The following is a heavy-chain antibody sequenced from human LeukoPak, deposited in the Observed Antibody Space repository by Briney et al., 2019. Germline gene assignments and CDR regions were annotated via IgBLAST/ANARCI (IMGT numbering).Heavy chain of an antibody. J-gene: IGHJ4*02. D-gene: IGHD3-10*01. CDR3: AKALRPHYYYGSGSYDY. V-gene: IGHV3-23*01. Sequence: GGSLRLSCAASGFTFSGYAMSWVRQAPGKGLGWVLAISGSGGSTYYADSVKGRFTISRDNSKSTLYLQMNSLRAEDTAVYYCAKALRPHYYYGSGSYDYWGQGTLVTVSS. CDR2: ISGSGGST. CDR1: GFTFSGYA.